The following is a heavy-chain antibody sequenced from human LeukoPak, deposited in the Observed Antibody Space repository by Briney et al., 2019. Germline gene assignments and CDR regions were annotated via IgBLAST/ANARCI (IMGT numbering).Heavy chain of an antibody. D-gene: IGHD3-10*01. Sequence: SETLSLTCTVSGGSISSYYWSWIRQPPGKGLEWIGYISYSGSTNYNPSLKRRVTISVVTSKNQFSLKLRSVTAADTAVYYCARRAYYYGSGSPFYFDSWGQGTLVTVSS. V-gene: IGHV4-59*08. J-gene: IGHJ4*02. CDR1: GGSISSYY. CDR3: ARRAYYYGSGSPFYFDS. CDR2: ISYSGST.